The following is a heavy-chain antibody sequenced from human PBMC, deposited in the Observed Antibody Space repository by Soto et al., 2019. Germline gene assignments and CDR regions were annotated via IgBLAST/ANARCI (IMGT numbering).Heavy chain of an antibody. J-gene: IGHJ4*02. CDR1: GFTFSSYA. Sequence: EVQLLESGGGLVQPGGSLRLSCAASGFTFSSYAMRWVRQAPVKGLEWVSAINGIGGSTYYADSVKGRFTISRDNAKNTLYLQMNSLRAEDTAVYYCARRGSGSDYDYWGQGTLVTVSS. V-gene: IGHV3-23*01. CDR3: ARRGSGSDYDY. D-gene: IGHD1-26*01. CDR2: INGIGGST.